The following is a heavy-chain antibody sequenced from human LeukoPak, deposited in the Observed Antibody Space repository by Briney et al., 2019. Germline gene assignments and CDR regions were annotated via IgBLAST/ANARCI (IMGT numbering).Heavy chain of an antibody. V-gene: IGHV4-31*02. CDR3: AREGGHGDSSRYYYYGMDV. Sequence: LRLSCAASGFTFSDYYMSWIRQHPGKGLEWIGYIYYSGSTYYNPSLKSRVTISVDTSKNQFSLKLSSVTAADTAVYYCAREGGHGDSSRYYYYGMDVWGQGTTVTVSS. D-gene: IGHD4-17*01. CDR1: GFTFSDYY. J-gene: IGHJ6*02. CDR2: IYYSGST.